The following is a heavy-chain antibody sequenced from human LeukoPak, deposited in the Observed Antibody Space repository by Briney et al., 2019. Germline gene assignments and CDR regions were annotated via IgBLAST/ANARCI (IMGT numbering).Heavy chain of an antibody. V-gene: IGHV4-34*01. CDR3: ARHGPPRAGWGRKYYYMDV. Sequence: SETLSLTCAVYGGSFSGYCWSWIRQPPGKGLEWIGEINHRGSTNYNPSLKSRVTIAVDTSKNQFSLKLSSVTAADTAVYYCARHGPPRAGWGRKYYYMDVWGKGTTVTISS. J-gene: IGHJ6*03. D-gene: IGHD3-16*01. CDR2: INHRGST. CDR1: GGSFSGYC.